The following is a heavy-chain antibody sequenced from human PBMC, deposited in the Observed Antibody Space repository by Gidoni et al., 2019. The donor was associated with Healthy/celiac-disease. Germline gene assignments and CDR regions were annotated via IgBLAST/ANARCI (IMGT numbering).Heavy chain of an antibody. CDR2: ISGSGGST. CDR3: AKNVPSGRYRTDAFDI. CDR1: GFTFSGGA. Sequence: EVQLGESGGGLVQPGGSLRLSGAAGGFTFSGGAMRWVRQAPGKGLEFFSAISGSGGSTYYADSVKGLFTISRDKSKNTLYLQMNGLSSGATAVYYCAKNVPSGRYRTDAFDIWGQGTMVTVSS. J-gene: IGHJ3*02. V-gene: IGHV3-23*04. D-gene: IGHD2-2*01.